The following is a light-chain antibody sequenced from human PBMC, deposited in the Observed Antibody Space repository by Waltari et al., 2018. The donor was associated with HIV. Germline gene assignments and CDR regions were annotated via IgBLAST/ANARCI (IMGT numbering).Light chain of an antibody. CDR1: NSDFGSYDF. Sequence: QSALTQPASVSGSPGQSITISCTGTNSDFGSYDFVSWYQQYPGKAPRLIISDVRSRPSGISSRFSGSKYGYTASLTISGLRAEDEADYFCSSCTSSTTLVFGTGTKVTVL. V-gene: IGLV2-14*01. J-gene: IGLJ1*01. CDR3: SSCTSSTTLV. CDR2: DVR.